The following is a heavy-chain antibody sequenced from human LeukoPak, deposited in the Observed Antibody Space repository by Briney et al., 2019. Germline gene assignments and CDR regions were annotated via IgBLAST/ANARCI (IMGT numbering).Heavy chain of an antibody. CDR3: ARASGGSLQDFDY. CDR1: GFTFSSYA. D-gene: IGHD2-15*01. Sequence: PGGSLRLSCAASGFTFSSYAMSWVRQAPGKGLEWVSSISSSSSYIYYADSVKGRFTISRDNAKNSLYLQMNSLRAEDTAVYYCARASGGSLQDFDYWGQGTLVTVSS. J-gene: IGHJ4*02. CDR2: ISSSSSYI. V-gene: IGHV3-21*01.